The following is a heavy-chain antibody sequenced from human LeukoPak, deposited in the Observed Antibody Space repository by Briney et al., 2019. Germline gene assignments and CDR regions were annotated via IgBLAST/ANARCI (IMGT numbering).Heavy chain of an antibody. D-gene: IGHD2-15*01. CDR2: FDPEDGET. CDR3: ARFVYCSGGSCYSPLYYFDY. Sequence: ASVKVSCKVSGYTLTELSMHWVRQAPGKGLEWMGGFDPEDGETIYAQKFQGRVTMTEDTSTDTAYMELSSLRSEDTAVYYCARFVYCSGGSCYSPLYYFDYWGQGTLVTVSS. V-gene: IGHV1-24*01. J-gene: IGHJ4*02. CDR1: GYTLTELS.